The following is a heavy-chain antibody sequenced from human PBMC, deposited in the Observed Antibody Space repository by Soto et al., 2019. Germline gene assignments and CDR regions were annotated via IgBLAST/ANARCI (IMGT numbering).Heavy chain of an antibody. CDR2: IRSKAYGGTT. V-gene: IGHV3-49*03. CDR1: GFTFGDYA. CDR3: TRRQLLWFGELLSPHDYYYYYGMDV. D-gene: IGHD3-10*01. Sequence: GGSLRLSCTASGFTFGDYAMSWFRQAPGKGLEWVGFIRSKAYGGTTEYAASVKGRFTISRDDSKSIAYLQMNSLKTEDTAVYYCTRRQLLWFGELLSPHDYYYYYGMDVWGQGTTVTVSS. J-gene: IGHJ6*02.